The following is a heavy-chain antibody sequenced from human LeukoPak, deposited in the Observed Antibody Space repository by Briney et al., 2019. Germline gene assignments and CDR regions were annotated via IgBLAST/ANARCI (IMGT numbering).Heavy chain of an antibody. J-gene: IGHJ4*02. V-gene: IGHV3-33*01. CDR3: ARDSDEYGDSHIDY. CDR1: GFTFSNFG. D-gene: IGHD4-17*01. CDR2: IWNDGSHK. Sequence: GRSLSLSCAASGFTFSNFGVYWVRQPPGKGLEWVALIWNDGSHKYYDDSVKDRFTISRDNSQSTLHLQMNNLRAEDTAFYYCARDSDEYGDSHIDYWGQGTLVAVSS.